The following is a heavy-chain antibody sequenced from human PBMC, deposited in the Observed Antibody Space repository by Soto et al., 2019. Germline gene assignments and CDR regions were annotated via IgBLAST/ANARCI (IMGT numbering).Heavy chain of an antibody. D-gene: IGHD7-27*01. CDR3: ARGQDNWGWGDY. J-gene: IGHJ4*02. CDR2: INASNGNT. Sequence: ASVKVSCKASGYTFTSYAMHWVRQAPGQRLEWMGWINASNGNTKYSQKFQGRVTITRDTSASTAYMELSSLRSEDTAVYYCARGQDNWGWGDYCDQGTLVTVSS. CDR1: GYTFTSYA. V-gene: IGHV1-3*01.